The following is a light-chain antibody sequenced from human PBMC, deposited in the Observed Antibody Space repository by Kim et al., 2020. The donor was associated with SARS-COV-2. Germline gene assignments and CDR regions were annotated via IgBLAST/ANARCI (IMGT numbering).Light chain of an antibody. CDR1: QSVRTN. J-gene: IGKJ2*01. CDR3: QQYNDWPPMYT. CDR2: GAS. Sequence: EIVMTQSPATLSVSPGERATLSCRASQSVRTNFAWYQQKPGQAPRLLIYGASTRATGIPARFSGSGSGTEFTLTINSLQSGDFAVYFCQQYNDWPPMYTFGQGTKLEI. V-gene: IGKV3-15*01.